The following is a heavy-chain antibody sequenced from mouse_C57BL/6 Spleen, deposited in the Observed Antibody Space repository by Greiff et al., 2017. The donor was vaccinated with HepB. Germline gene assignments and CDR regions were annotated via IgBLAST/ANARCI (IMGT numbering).Heavy chain of an antibody. CDR3: ARRDCYGSSFAMDY. CDR1: GFTFSDYG. D-gene: IGHD1-1*01. V-gene: IGHV5-17*01. J-gene: IGHJ4*01. CDR2: ISSGSSTI. Sequence: EVKLVESGGGLVKPGGSLKLSCAASGFTFSDYGMHWVRQAPEKGLEWVAYISSGSSTIYYADTVKGRFTISRDNAKNTLCLQMTSLRSEETAMYDCARRDCYGSSFAMDYWGQGTSVTVSS.